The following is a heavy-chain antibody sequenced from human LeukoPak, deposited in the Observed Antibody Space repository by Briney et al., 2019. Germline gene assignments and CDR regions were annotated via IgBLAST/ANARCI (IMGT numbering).Heavy chain of an antibody. Sequence: ASVKVSCKTSGYTFTVYHMHWVRQAPGQGLEWMGWINPNSGGTKYAQKFQGRVTMTRDTSISTAYMELSRLRSDDTAVYYCARKTYSGTYYDYWGQGTLVTVSS. D-gene: IGHD1-26*01. CDR2: INPNSGGT. J-gene: IGHJ4*02. CDR3: ARKTYSGTYYDY. CDR1: GYTFTVYH. V-gene: IGHV1-2*02.